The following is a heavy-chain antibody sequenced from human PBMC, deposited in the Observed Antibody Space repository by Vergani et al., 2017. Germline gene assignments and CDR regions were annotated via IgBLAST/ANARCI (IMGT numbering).Heavy chain of an antibody. Sequence: QVQLVQSGAELKKPGASVSVSCKGSSHTFQTYGISWVRQAPGKGLEWMAWIRPYTGHTIYAQKFQDRVTMTADTSTNTAYMELSSLRSEDTAVYYCARAYYYGSGSYYNVGRKGAFDIWGQGTMVTVSS. CDR1: SHTFQTYG. CDR3: ARAYYYGSGSYYNVGRKGAFDI. J-gene: IGHJ3*02. CDR2: IRPYTGHT. V-gene: IGHV1-18*01. D-gene: IGHD3-10*01.